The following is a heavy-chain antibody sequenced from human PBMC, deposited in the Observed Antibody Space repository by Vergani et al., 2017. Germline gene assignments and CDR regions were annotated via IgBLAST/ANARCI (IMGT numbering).Heavy chain of an antibody. CDR1: GGSITCSSYY. J-gene: IGHJ4*02. CDR3: ARTESFILRYFHWAL. CDR2: IYHSGGA. D-gene: IGHD3-9*01. V-gene: IGHV4-39*01. Sequence: QLHLQESGPGLVKPSETLSLTCTVSGGSITCSSYYWGWIRQPPGKGLEWIGNIYHSGGAYYNPSLKGRVTIYVDTSKNQFSLEVTSVTAADTAIYFCARTESFILRYFHWALWVQGTPVTVSS.